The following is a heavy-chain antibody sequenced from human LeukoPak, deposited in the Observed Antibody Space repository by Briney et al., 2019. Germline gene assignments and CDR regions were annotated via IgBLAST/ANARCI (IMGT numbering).Heavy chain of an antibody. CDR1: GFTFSSYA. J-gene: IGHJ4*02. CDR2: ISSSSSTI. Sequence: GGSLRLSCAASGFTFSSYAMHWVRQAPGKGLEWVSYISSSSSTIYYADSVKGRFTISRDNAKNSLYLQMNSLRAEDTAVYYCARNTAKDDYWGQGTLVTVSS. D-gene: IGHD5-18*01. CDR3: ARNTAKDDY. V-gene: IGHV3-48*01.